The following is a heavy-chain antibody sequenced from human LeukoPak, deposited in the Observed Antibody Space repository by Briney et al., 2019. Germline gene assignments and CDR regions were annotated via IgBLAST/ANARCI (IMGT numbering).Heavy chain of an antibody. V-gene: IGHV4-39*01. J-gene: IGHJ4*02. CDR2: IYYSGST. Sequence: SETLSLTCTVSGGSISSSSYYWGWIRQPPGKGLEWIGSIYYSGSTYYKPSLRSRVTISVDTSKSQFSLKLSSVTAADTAVYYCATKYDSSGLITPPLFDYWGQGTLVTVSS. CDR3: ATKYDSSGLITPPLFDY. CDR1: GGSISSSSYY. D-gene: IGHD3-22*01.